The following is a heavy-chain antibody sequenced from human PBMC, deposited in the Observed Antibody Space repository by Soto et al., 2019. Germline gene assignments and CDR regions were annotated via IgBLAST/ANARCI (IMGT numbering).Heavy chain of an antibody. J-gene: IGHJ4*02. V-gene: IGHV1-2*04. CDR3: ARDKDYCSGGSCYRFFDY. Sequence: ASVKVSCKASGYTFTGYYMHWVRQAPGQGLEWMGWINPNSGGTNYAQKYQGWVTMTRDTSISTAYMELGRLRSDDTAVYYCARDKDYCSGGSCYRFFDYWGQGTLVTVSS. D-gene: IGHD2-15*01. CDR1: GYTFTGYY. CDR2: INPNSGGT.